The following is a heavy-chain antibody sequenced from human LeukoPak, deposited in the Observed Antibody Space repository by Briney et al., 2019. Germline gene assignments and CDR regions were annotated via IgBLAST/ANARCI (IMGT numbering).Heavy chain of an antibody. Sequence: SETLSLTCTVSGGSISSSSYYWGWIRQPPGKGLEWIGSIYYSGSTYYNPSLKSRVTISVDTSKNQFSLKLSSVTAADTAAYYCARDLSSSWRNFDYWGQGTLVTVSS. CDR1: GGSISSSSYY. CDR3: ARDLSSSWRNFDY. V-gene: IGHV4-39*07. J-gene: IGHJ4*02. D-gene: IGHD6-13*01. CDR2: IYYSGST.